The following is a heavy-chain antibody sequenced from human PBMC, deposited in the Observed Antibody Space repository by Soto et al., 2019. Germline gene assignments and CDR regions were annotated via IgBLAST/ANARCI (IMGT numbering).Heavy chain of an antibody. V-gene: IGHV3-30-3*01. CDR2: ISYDGSNK. J-gene: IGHJ6*02. CDR3: ASPVGTIFGVAFALYYYGMDV. D-gene: IGHD3-3*01. CDR1: GFTFSSYA. Sequence: GGSLRLSCAASGFTFSSYAMHWVRQAPGKGLEWVAVISYDGSNKYYADSVKGRFTISRDNSKNTLYLQMNSLRAEDTAVYYCASPVGTIFGVAFALYYYGMDVWGQGSTVTVSS.